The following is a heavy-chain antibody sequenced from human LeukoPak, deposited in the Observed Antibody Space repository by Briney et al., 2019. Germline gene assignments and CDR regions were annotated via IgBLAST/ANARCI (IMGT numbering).Heavy chain of an antibody. Sequence: NPSETLSLTCAVSGASISSSNWWSWVRQSPGKGLEWIGEIDQSGSTNYNPSLKSRVIISVDKSKNQFSLKLTSVTAADTAVYYCARFDPLYCSDGICYEWFDPWGQGTLVTVSS. J-gene: IGHJ5*02. D-gene: IGHD2-15*01. V-gene: IGHV4-4*02. CDR1: GASISSSNW. CDR2: IDQSGST. CDR3: ARFDPLYCSDGICYEWFDP.